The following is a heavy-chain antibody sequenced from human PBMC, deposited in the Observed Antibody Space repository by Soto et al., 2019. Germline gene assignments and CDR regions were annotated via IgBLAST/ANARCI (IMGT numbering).Heavy chain of an antibody. CDR2: IIPILGIA. J-gene: IGHJ6*02. V-gene: IGHV1-69*10. Sequence: ASVKVSCKASGGTFSSYAISWVRQAPGQGLEWMGGIIPILGIANYAQKFQGRVTITADKSTSTAYMELSSLRSEDPAVYYCARGSGSCSSTSCPYYYSGMDVWGQGTTVTVSS. CDR3: ARGSGSCSSTSCPYYYSGMDV. CDR1: GGTFSSYA. D-gene: IGHD2-2*01.